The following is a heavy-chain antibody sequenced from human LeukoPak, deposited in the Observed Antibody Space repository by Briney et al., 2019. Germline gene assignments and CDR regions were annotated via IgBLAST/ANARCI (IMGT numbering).Heavy chain of an antibody. CDR3: ARETGYCSSTSCYLYYYGMDV. CDR2: IIPIFGTA. D-gene: IGHD2-2*01. V-gene: IGHV1-69*06. CDR1: GGTFSSYA. Sequence: SVKVSCKASGGTFSSYAVSWVRQAPGQGLEWMGGIIPIFGTANYAQKFQGRVTITADKSTSTAYMELSSLRSEDTAVYYCARETGYCSSTSCYLYYYGMDVWGKGTTVTVSS. J-gene: IGHJ6*04.